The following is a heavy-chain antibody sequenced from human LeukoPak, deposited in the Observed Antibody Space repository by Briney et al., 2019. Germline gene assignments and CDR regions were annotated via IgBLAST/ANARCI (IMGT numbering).Heavy chain of an antibody. CDR1: GFTFSTYS. V-gene: IGHV3-21*01. Sequence: GGSLRLSCAASGFTFSTYSMNWVRQAPGKGLEWVSSISTTSTYMFYADSVRGRFTISRDNAKSSLFLQMNSLRAEDTAVYYCARGLRGSGSYPNADYWGQGTLVTVSS. D-gene: IGHD3-10*01. CDR3: ARGLRGSGSYPNADY. CDR2: ISTTSTYM. J-gene: IGHJ4*02.